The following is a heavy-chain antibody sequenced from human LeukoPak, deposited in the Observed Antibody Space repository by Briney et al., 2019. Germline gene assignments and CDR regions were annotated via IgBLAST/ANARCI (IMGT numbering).Heavy chain of an antibody. CDR3: ARDPDCSSTRCSESPFDY. CDR2: ISAYNGNT. J-gene: IGHJ4*02. CDR1: GYIFTSYG. D-gene: IGHD2-2*01. V-gene: IGHV1-18*01. Sequence: ASVTVSCKASGYIFTSYGISWVGQAPGQGVEGMAWISAYNGNTNYAQKFQGRVIMTTDTSTSTAYMELRSLRSDDTAVYYCARDPDCSSTRCSESPFDYWGQGTLVTVSS.